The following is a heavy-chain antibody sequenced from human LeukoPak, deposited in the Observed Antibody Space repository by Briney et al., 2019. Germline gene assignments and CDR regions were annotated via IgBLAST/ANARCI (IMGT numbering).Heavy chain of an antibody. Sequence: GGSLRLSCAASGFTFSSYSMNWVRQPPGKGLEWVSSISSSSSYIYYADSVKGRFTISRDNDKNTLNLQMNSLRAEDTAVYYCARDPRGGTLDYWGQGALVTVSS. V-gene: IGHV3-21*01. CDR1: GFTFSSYS. CDR2: ISSSSSYI. CDR3: ARDPRGGTLDY. J-gene: IGHJ4*02. D-gene: IGHD3-10*01.